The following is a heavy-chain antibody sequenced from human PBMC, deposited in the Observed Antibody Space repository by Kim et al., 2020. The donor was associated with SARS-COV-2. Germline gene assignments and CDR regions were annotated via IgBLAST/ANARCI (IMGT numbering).Heavy chain of an antibody. CDR3: ARDCSSTSCYSAEYFQH. D-gene: IGHD2-2*01. Sequence: VKGRFTISRDNAKNSLYLQMNSLRAEDTAVYYCARDCSSTSCYSAEYFQHWGQGTLVTVSS. V-gene: IGHV3-11*04. J-gene: IGHJ1*01.